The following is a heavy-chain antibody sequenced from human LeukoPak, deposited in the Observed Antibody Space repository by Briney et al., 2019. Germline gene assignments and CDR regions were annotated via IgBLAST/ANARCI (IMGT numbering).Heavy chain of an antibody. Sequence: SETLSLTCTVSGGSISSYYWSWIRQPPGKGLEWIGYIYYSGSTNYNPSLKSRVTISVDTSKNQFSLKLSSVTAADTAVYYCARGTTGLRYFDWLQYYFDYWGQGTLVTVSS. V-gene: IGHV4-59*01. D-gene: IGHD3-9*01. CDR1: GGSISSYY. J-gene: IGHJ4*02. CDR2: IYYSGST. CDR3: ARGTTGLRYFDWLQYYFDY.